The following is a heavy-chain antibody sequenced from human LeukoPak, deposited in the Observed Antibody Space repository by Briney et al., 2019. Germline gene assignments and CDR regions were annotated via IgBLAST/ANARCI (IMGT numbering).Heavy chain of an antibody. CDR3: ARAKQWLVQGYNWLDP. D-gene: IGHD6-19*01. CDR2: INHSGST. V-gene: IGHV4-34*01. Sequence: SETLSLTCAVYGGSFSGYYWSWIRQPPEKGLEWIGEINHSGSTNYNPSLKSRVTISVDTSKNQFSLKLSSVTAADTAVYYCARAKQWLVQGYNWLDPCGQGTLVTVSS. J-gene: IGHJ5*02. CDR1: GGSFSGYY.